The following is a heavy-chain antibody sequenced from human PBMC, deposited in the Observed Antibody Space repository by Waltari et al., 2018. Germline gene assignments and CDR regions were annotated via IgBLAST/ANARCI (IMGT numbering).Heavy chain of an antibody. CDR2: INPNSGGT. J-gene: IGHJ5*02. CDR1: GYTFTGYY. CDR3: AREIAVAGDYNWFDP. D-gene: IGHD6-19*01. V-gene: IGHV1-2*02. Sequence: QVQLVQSGAEVKKPGASVKVSCKASGYTFTGYYMHWVRQAPGQGLEWMGWINPNSGGTKYAQKFQGRVTMTKENSIRKAYMGLSKLRFDGTAVYYCAREIAVAGDYNWFDPWGQGTLVTVSS.